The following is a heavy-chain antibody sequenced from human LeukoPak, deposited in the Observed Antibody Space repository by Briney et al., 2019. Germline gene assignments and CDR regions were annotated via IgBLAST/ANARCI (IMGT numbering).Heavy chain of an antibody. Sequence: SETLSLTCTVSGGSISSSSYYWGWIRQPPGKGLEWIGSIYYSGSTYYNPSLKSRVTISVDTSKNQFSLKLSSVTAADTAVYYCARLVWGLYCGGDCTEQDWGQGTLVTVSS. V-gene: IGHV4-39*01. CDR1: GGSISSSSYY. D-gene: IGHD2-21*01. J-gene: IGHJ4*02. CDR3: ARLVWGLYCGGDCTEQD. CDR2: IYYSGST.